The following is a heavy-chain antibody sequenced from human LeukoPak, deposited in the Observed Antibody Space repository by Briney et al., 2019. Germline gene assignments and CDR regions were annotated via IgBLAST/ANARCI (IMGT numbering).Heavy chain of an antibody. CDR1: GFTVSSNE. D-gene: IGHD3-22*01. V-gene: IGHV3-38-3*01. J-gene: IGHJ4*02. Sequence: PGGSLRLSCAASGFTVSSNEMSWVRQAPGKGLEWVSSISGGSTYYADSRKGRFTISRDNSKNTLYLQMNSLRAEDTAVYYCAKDRMATIKKTRSGYGYWGQGTLVTVSS. CDR2: ISGGST. CDR3: AKDRMATIKKTRSGYGY.